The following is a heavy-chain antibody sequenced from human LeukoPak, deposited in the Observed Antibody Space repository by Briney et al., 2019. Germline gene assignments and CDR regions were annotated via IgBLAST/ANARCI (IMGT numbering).Heavy chain of an antibody. J-gene: IGHJ4*02. Sequence: PGGSLRLSCAASGFTFSNYAMSWVRQAPGRGLEWVSGVSGSGDTPYYADSAKDRFTVSMDNSKNTVYLQINSLRAEDTAVYYCAGTRWELLYWGQGTLVTVSS. CDR1: GFTFSNYA. D-gene: IGHD1-26*01. CDR2: VSGSGDTP. CDR3: AGTRWELLY. V-gene: IGHV3-23*01.